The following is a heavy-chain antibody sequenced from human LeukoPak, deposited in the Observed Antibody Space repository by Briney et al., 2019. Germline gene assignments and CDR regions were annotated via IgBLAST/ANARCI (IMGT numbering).Heavy chain of an antibody. CDR1: GYTFTSYG. V-gene: IGHV1-18*01. CDR2: ISAYNGNT. Sequence: ASVKVSCKASGYTFTSYGISWVRQAPGQGLEWMGWISAYNGNTNYAQKLQGRVTMTTDTSTSTAYMERRSLRSDDTAVYYCARDYVEDLVVVVAASDAFDIWGQGTMVTVSS. J-gene: IGHJ3*02. CDR3: ARDYVEDLVVVVAASDAFDI. D-gene: IGHD2-15*01.